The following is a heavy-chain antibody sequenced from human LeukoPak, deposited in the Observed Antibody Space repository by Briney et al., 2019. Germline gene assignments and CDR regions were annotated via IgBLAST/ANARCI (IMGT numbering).Heavy chain of an antibody. V-gene: IGHV1-24*01. CDR3: ARSGYSYGADAFDI. CDR2: FDPEDGET. Sequence: ASVKVSCKVSGYTLTELSMHWVRQAPGKGLEWMGGFDPEDGETIYAQKFQGRVTITADKSTSTAYMELSSLRSEDTAVYYCARSGYSYGADAFDIWGQGTMVPVSS. J-gene: IGHJ3*02. D-gene: IGHD5-18*01. CDR1: GYTLTELS.